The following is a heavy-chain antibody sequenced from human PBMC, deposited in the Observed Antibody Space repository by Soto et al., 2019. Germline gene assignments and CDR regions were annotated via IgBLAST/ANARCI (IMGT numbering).Heavy chain of an antibody. CDR1: DDSIGSSIYY. CDR3: AHQKXYDYVWGSYQYSYYFDY. CDR2: IYYNGRT. Sequence: PSETLSLTCTVSDDSIGSSIYYWGWIRQPPGKGLEWIGNIYYNGRTNYNPSLKSRVTISVEKSKNQFSLKLSSVTAADTAVYYCAHQKXYDYVWGSYQYSYYFDYWGPGTLVTVSS. V-gene: IGHV4-39*01. J-gene: IGHJ4*02. D-gene: IGHD3-16*01.